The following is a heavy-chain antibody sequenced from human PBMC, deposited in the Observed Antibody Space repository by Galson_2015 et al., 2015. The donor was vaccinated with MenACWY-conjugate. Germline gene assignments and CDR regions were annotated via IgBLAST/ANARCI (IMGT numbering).Heavy chain of an antibody. D-gene: IGHD1-1*01. CDR2: SYSSGNT. CDR3: SRVRGTTGTDS. V-gene: IGHV4-39*07. J-gene: IGHJ4*02. Sequence: LEWIGTSYSSGNTHYNPSLKSRVTISVDTSENQFSLKLTSVTTADTAVYYCSRVRGTTGTDSWGQGTLVSVSS.